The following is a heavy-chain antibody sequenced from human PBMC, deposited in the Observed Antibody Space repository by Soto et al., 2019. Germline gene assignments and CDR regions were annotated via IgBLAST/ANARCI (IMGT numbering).Heavy chain of an antibody. V-gene: IGHV4-59*08. D-gene: IGHD3-10*01. Sequence: PSETLSLTCTVSGGSISSDYWIWIRQPPGKGLEWIGYIYYCGSTNYNPSLKSRVSISVDTSKNQFSLKLSSVTAADTAVYYCARHVVESLSLGERVHRYVYCGHAPLFSVS. J-gene: IGHJ4*01. CDR3: ARHVVESLSLGERVHRYVY. CDR2: IYYCGST. CDR1: GGSISSDY.